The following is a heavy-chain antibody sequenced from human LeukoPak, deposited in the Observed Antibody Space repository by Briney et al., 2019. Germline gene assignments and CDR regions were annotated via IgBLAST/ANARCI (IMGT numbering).Heavy chain of an antibody. J-gene: IGHJ5*02. CDR3: ARHFPITMIGGGNWFDP. D-gene: IGHD3-22*01. Sequence: SETLSLTCTVSGGSISSYYWSWIRQPPGKGVEGMGYIYYSGSTNYNPSLKSRVTISVDTSKTQFSLKLSSVTAADTAVYYCARHFPITMIGGGNWFDPWGQGTLVTVSS. CDR1: GGSISSYY. CDR2: IYYSGST. V-gene: IGHV4-59*08.